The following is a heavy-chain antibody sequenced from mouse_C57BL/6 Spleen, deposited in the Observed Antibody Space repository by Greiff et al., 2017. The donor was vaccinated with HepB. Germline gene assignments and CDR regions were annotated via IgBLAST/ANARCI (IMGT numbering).Heavy chain of an antibody. V-gene: IGHV1-63*01. CDR2: IYPGGGYT. CDR3: ARITTVRYFDV. J-gene: IGHJ1*03. D-gene: IGHD1-1*01. CDR1: GYTFTNYW. Sequence: VQLQQSGAELVRPGTSVKMSCKASGYTFTNYWIGWAKQRPGHGLEWIGDIYPGGGYTNYNEKFKGKATLTADKSSSTAYMQFSSLTSEDSAIYYCARITTVRYFDVWGTGTTVTVSS.